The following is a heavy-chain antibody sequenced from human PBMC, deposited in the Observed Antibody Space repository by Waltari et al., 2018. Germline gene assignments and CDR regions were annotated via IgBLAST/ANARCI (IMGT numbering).Heavy chain of an antibody. V-gene: IGHV3-48*03. D-gene: IGHD1-26*01. CDR1: GFTVSSSE. CDR3: AKIAVTGSHYWYFDL. Sequence: EVQWVGSGGGWVQPGGCLTLSCTDSGFTVSSSEMNWVRSAPGKGLEWMSYSSDSGSDIYYADSVKHRITISRDNAKKSLYLQMHSLRDDDTDVYYGAKIAVTGSHYWYFDLWGRGTLVTVSS. CDR2: SSDSGSDI. J-gene: IGHJ2*01.